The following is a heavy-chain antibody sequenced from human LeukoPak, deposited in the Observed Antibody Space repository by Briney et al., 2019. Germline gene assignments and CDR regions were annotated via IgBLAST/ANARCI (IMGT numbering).Heavy chain of an antibody. J-gene: IGHJ4*02. D-gene: IGHD1-26*01. Sequence: GGSLRLSCAASGFTFSSYGMHWVRQAPGKGLEWVAVISYDGSNKYYADSVKGRFTISRDNSKNTLYLQMNSLRAEDTAVYYCAKDGIVATFDYWGQGTLVTVPS. CDR1: GFTFSSYG. CDR2: ISYDGSNK. V-gene: IGHV3-30*18. CDR3: AKDGIVATFDY.